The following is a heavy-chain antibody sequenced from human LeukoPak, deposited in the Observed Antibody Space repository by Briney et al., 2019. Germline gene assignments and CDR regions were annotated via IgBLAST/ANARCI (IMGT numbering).Heavy chain of an antibody. Sequence: GGSLRLSCAASGFTFSSYGMHWVRQAPGKGLEWVAFIRYDGSNKYYADSVKGRFTISRDNSKNTLYLQMNSLGAEDTAVYYCAKDPGDIVATAYYFDYWGQGTLVTVSS. D-gene: IGHD5-12*01. J-gene: IGHJ4*02. CDR1: GFTFSSYG. CDR2: IRYDGSNK. V-gene: IGHV3-30*02. CDR3: AKDPGDIVATAYYFDY.